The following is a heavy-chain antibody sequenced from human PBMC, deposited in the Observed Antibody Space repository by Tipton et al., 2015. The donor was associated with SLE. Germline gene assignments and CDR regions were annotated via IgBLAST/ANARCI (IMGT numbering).Heavy chain of an antibody. CDR1: GGSVSSRNYL. J-gene: IGHJ5*02. CDR3: ARDLGYSYGTWFDP. Sequence: TLSLTCTVSGGSVSSRNYLWGWIRQPPGKTLEWIGAFYYNVNTDYNPSLKGRVTISVDTSKNQFSLKLSSVTAADTAVYYCARDLGYSYGTWFDPWGQGTLVTVSS. D-gene: IGHD5-18*01. V-gene: IGHV4-39*07. CDR2: FYYNVNT.